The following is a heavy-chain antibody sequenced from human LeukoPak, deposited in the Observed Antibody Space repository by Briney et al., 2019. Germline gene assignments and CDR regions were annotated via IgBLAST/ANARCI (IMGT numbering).Heavy chain of an antibody. D-gene: IGHD3-3*01. V-gene: IGHV4-34*01. Sequence: SETLSLTCAVYGGSFSGYYWSWIRQPPGKGLEWIGEINHSGSTYYNPSLKSRVTISVDTSKNQFSLKLSSVTAADTAVYYCARGSSDFWSGYYRRCWFDPWGQGTLVTVSS. CDR2: INHSGST. CDR3: ARGSSDFWSGYYRRCWFDP. J-gene: IGHJ5*02. CDR1: GGSFSGYY.